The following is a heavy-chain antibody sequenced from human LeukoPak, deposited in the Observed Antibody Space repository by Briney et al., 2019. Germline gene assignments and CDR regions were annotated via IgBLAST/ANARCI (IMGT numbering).Heavy chain of an antibody. D-gene: IGHD2-2*02. J-gene: IGHJ4*02. CDR1: GYTFTSYY. CDR2: IIPIFGTA. Sequence: SVKFSCKASGYTFTSYYMYWVRQAPGQGLEWMGGIIPIFGTANYAQKFQGRVTITTDESTSTAYMELSSLRSEDTAVYYCAGGGSLYCSSTSCYSLGPSNAYYFDYWGQGTLVTVSS. CDR3: AGGGSLYCSSTSCYSLGPSNAYYFDY. V-gene: IGHV1-69*05.